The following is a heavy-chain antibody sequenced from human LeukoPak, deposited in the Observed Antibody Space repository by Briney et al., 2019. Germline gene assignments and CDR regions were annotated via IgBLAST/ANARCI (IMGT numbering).Heavy chain of an antibody. Sequence: ASVKVSCKASGYTFTGYYMHRVRQAPGQGLEWMGWINPNSGGTNYTQKFQGRVTMTRDTSISTAYMELSRLRSDDTAVYYCARGGARGSGWFVLNPYIDYWGQGTLVTVSS. D-gene: IGHD6-19*01. CDR3: ARGGARGSGWFVLNPYIDY. CDR2: INPNSGGT. J-gene: IGHJ4*02. V-gene: IGHV1-2*02. CDR1: GYTFTGYY.